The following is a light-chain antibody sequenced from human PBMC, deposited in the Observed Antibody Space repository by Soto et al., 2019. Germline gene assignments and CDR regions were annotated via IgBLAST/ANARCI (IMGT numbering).Light chain of an antibody. J-gene: IGKJ4*01. CDR2: HAS. CDR3: PQYNNWPLT. CDR1: QSMYNN. V-gene: IGKV3-15*01. Sequence: EIVMTQSPATLSVSPGERATLSCRASQSMYNNLAWYQQKPGLAPRLLIYHASARATGIPGRFSGSGSGTEFTLTISSLQSEDFAVYYCPQYNNWPLTFGGGTKVEI.